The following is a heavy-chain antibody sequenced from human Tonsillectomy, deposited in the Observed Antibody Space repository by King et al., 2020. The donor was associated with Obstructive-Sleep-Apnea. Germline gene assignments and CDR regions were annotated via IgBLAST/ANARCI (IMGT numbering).Heavy chain of an antibody. V-gene: IGHV3-48*01. Sequence: VQLVESGGGLVQPGGSLRLSCAASGFTFSSYSMHWVRQAPGKGLEWISYISSGSDTIYYADSVKGRFTISRDNAKNSLSLQMNSLRAEDTAVYYCARDFGYSYGYDVDSGGHRTLPTLSA. CDR2: ISSGSDTI. CDR1: GFTFSSYS. J-gene: IGHJ5*01. D-gene: IGHD5-18*01. CDR3: ARDFGYSYGYDVDS.